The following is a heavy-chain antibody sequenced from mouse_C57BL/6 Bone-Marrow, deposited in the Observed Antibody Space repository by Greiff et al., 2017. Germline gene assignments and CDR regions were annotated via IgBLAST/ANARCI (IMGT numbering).Heavy chain of an antibody. CDR3: ARHDPYYYGSSPLAMDY. J-gene: IGHJ4*01. V-gene: IGHV2-6-1*01. CDR1: GFSFTSYG. D-gene: IGHD1-1*01. Sequence: VQLVESGPGLVAPSQRLSITCTVSGFSFTSYGVHWVRQPPGKGLEWLVVIWSDGSTTYNSALKSRLSIIKDNSKSQVFLKMNSLQTDDTAMYYGARHDPYYYGSSPLAMDYWGQGTAVTVSS. CDR2: IWSDGST.